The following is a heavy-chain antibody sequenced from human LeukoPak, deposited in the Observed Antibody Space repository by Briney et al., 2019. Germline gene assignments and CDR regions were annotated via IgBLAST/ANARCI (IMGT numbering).Heavy chain of an antibody. D-gene: IGHD6-19*01. CDR3: AKERYSSGWYGDY. CDR2: ISISGSST. J-gene: IGHJ4*02. Sequence: GGSLRLSCAASGFTFSSFAMRWVRQAPGKGLEWVSAISISGSSTYYADSVKGRFTISRDNSKSTLYLQMNSLRAEDTAAYYCAKERYSSGWYGDYWGQGTLVTVSS. V-gene: IGHV3-23*01. CDR1: GFTFSSFA.